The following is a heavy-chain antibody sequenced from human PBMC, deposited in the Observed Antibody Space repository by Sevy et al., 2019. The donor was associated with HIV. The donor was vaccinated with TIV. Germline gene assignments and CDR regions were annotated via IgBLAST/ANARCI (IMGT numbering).Heavy chain of an antibody. CDR2: VWYDGINK. D-gene: IGHD3-10*01. J-gene: IGHJ4*02. CDR1: GFTFSDYG. Sequence: GGSLRLSCTASGFTFSDYGMHWFRQAPGKGLEWVAVVWYDGINKYYGDSVKGRFTISRDNSKNTLYLQMNSLRAEDTAVYYCARDNLLPVMVSMVRGALSYYFDYWGQGTLVTVSS. V-gene: IGHV3-33*01. CDR3: ARDNLLPVMVSMVRGALSYYFDY.